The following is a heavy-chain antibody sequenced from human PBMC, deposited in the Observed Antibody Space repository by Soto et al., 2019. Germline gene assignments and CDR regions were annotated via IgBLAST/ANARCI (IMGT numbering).Heavy chain of an antibody. Sequence: QVQVVQSGTEVKKPGASVKVSCKASGYMLTDYYMHWVRQAPGRGLEWMGWINPDTGGTMYAQKFQDRANMPRDTAINTADVELSRLQSDGTAMYYCARKVVTFNFDHWGQGTLVTVAS. V-gene: IGHV1-2*02. J-gene: IGHJ4*02. CDR2: INPDTGGT. CDR3: ARKVVTFNFDH. D-gene: IGHD3-22*01. CDR1: GYMLTDYY.